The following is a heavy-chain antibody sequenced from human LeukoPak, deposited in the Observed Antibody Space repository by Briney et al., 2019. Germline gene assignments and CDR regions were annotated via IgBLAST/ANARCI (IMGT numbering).Heavy chain of an antibody. Sequence: ASVKVSCKASGGTFSSYAISWVRQAPGQGLEWMGIINPSGGSTSYAQKFQGRVTMTRDTSTSTVYMELSSLRSEDTAVYYCARDLYGDYVFDYWGQGTLVTVSS. D-gene: IGHD4-17*01. CDR3: ARDLYGDYVFDY. CDR1: GGTFSSYA. J-gene: IGHJ4*02. CDR2: INPSGGST. V-gene: IGHV1-46*01.